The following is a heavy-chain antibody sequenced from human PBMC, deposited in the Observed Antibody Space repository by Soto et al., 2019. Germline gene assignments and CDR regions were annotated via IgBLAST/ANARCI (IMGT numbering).Heavy chain of an antibody. CDR2: ISYDGSNK. D-gene: IGHD5-18*01. CDR1: GFTFSSYA. J-gene: IGHJ4*02. CDR3: ARETTVDTAMVPWYFDY. V-gene: IGHV3-30-3*01. Sequence: GGSLRLSCAASGFTFSSYAMHWVRQAPGKGLEWVAVISYDGSNKYYADSVKGRFTISRDNSKNTLYLQMNSLRAEDTAVYYCARETTVDTAMVPWYFDYWGQGTLVTVSS.